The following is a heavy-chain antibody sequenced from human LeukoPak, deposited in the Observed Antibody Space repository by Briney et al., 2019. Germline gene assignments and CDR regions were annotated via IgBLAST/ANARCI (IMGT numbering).Heavy chain of an antibody. CDR1: ELRFSIYW. CDR3: ATDIGWFRFDP. D-gene: IGHD6-19*01. J-gene: IGHJ5*02. Sequence: GGSLRPSCAASELRFSIYWMSWVRQAPGKGLEWVANIKQDGSERSYVDSVKGRFTISRDNAKNSLYLQMNSLRAEDTAVYYCATDIGWFRFDPWGQGTLVTVSS. CDR2: IKQDGSER. V-gene: IGHV3-7*03.